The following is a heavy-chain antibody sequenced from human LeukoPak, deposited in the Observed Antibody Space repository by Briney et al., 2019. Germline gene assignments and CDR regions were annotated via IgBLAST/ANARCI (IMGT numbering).Heavy chain of an antibody. J-gene: IGHJ4*02. CDR1: GFTVSSNY. CDR3: AKGGLYDYVWGSYRLHFDY. Sequence: GGSLRLSCAASGFTVSSNYMSWVRQAPGKGLEWVSAISGSGGSTYYADSVKGRFTISRDNSKNTLYLQMNSLRAEDTAVYYCAKGGLYDYVWGSYRLHFDYWGQGTLVTVSS. CDR2: ISGSGGST. V-gene: IGHV3-23*01. D-gene: IGHD3-16*02.